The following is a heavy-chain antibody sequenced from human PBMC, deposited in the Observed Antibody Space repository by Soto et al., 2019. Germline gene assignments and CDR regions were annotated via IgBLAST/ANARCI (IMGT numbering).Heavy chain of an antibody. J-gene: IGHJ5*02. CDR3: ASHVVGVPSAIADPSWFDP. D-gene: IGHD2-2*01. Sequence: AETLSLTCTFSVAPISSSSSNYYWGWIRQPPGKGLEWIGSIYYSGSIYYSPSLKSRVTMSVDTSKSQFSLNLNSVTAADTAVYYCASHVVGVPSAIADPSWFDPWGQGTLVTVSS. V-gene: IGHV4-39*01. CDR1: VAPISSSSSNYY. CDR2: IYYSGSI.